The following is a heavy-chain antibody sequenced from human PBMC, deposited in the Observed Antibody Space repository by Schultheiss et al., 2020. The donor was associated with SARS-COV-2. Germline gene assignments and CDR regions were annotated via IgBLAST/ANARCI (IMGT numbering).Heavy chain of an antibody. V-gene: IGHV4-38-2*01. J-gene: IGHJ4*02. D-gene: IGHD6-13*01. CDR3: ARLVRSSWYYFDY. CDR1: GYSISSGYY. Sequence: SETLSLTCAVSGYSISSGYYWGWIRQPPGKGLEWIGSIYHSGSTYYNPSLKSRVTISVDTSKNQFSLKLSSVTAADTAVYYCARLVRSSWYYFDYWGQGTLVTVSS. CDR2: IYHSGST.